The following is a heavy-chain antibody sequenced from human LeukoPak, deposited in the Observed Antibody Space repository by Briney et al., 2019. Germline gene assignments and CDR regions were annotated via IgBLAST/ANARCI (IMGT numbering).Heavy chain of an antibody. D-gene: IGHD3-10*01. CDR1: GGSFSGYY. J-gene: IGHJ5*02. Sequence: RASETLSLTCAVYGGSFSGYYWSWIRQPPGKGLEWIGEINHSGSTNYNPSLKSRVTISVDTSKNQFSLKLSSVTAADTAVYYCAREVTMVRGVTLNWFDPWGQGTLFTVSS. CDR3: AREVTMVRGVTLNWFDP. CDR2: INHSGST. V-gene: IGHV4-34*01.